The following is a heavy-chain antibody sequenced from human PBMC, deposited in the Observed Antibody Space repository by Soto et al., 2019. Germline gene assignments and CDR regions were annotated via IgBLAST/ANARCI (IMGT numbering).Heavy chain of an antibody. V-gene: IGHV1-69*02. D-gene: IGHD2-21*02. CDR1: ASTFSSYT. CDR2: IIPVLGVT. CDR3: ARRRYCGADCYSKYYYGMDV. Sequence: QVQLVQSGAEMKRPGSSVKVSCQASASTFSSYTVSWVRQAPGQGLEWMGRIIPVLGVTNYAQKFKGRVTITADKSKTTAYMELSSLRSGDTAVYYCARRRYCGADCYSKYYYGMDVWGQGTTVTVSS. J-gene: IGHJ6*02.